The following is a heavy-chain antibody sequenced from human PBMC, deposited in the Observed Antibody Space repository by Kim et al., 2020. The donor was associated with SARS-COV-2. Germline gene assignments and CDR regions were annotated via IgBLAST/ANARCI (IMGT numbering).Heavy chain of an antibody. V-gene: IGHV4-4*08. CDR2: SYSRTT. Sequence: SETLSLTCNVSGASINSYFWSWIRQPPGKRLEWIGSSYSRTTNYNPSLKSRVAIDTSDNHFSLKLRSVTAADTAVYYWATSVGGAIWGCRYYYVDVWGTG. D-gene: IGHD3-16*02. J-gene: IGHJ6*03. CDR1: GASINSYF. CDR3: ATSVGGAIWGCRYYYVDV.